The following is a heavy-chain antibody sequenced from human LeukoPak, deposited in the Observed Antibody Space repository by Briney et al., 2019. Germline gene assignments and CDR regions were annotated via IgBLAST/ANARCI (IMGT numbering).Heavy chain of an antibody. D-gene: IGHD5-24*01. J-gene: IGHJ3*02. Sequence: SETLSLTCTVSGGSISHYYWSWIRQSPGKGLEWIGYIYYSGSTNYNPSLKSRVTISVDTSKNQFSLKLSSVTAADTAVYYCARERDGYNSDAFDIWGQGTMVTVSS. CDR2: IYYSGST. CDR3: ARERDGYNSDAFDI. CDR1: GGSISHYY. V-gene: IGHV4-59*01.